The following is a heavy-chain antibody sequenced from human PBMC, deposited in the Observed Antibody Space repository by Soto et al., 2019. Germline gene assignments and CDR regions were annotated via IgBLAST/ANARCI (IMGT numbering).Heavy chain of an antibody. CDR3: ARDLSISFRFDP. D-gene: IGHD6-6*01. CDR2: IIPIFGTA. J-gene: IGHJ5*02. CDR1: GGTFSSYA. Sequence: ASVKVSCKASGGTFSSYAISWVRQAPGQGLEWMGGIIPIFGTANYAQKFQDRVTITADESTSTAYMELSSVTAADTAVYYCARDLSISFRFDPWGQGTLVTVSS. V-gene: IGHV1-69*13.